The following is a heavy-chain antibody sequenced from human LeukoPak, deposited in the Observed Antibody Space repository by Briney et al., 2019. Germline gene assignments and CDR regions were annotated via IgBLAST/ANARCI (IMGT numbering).Heavy chain of an antibody. CDR2: INPNSGGT. J-gene: IGHJ4*02. CDR1: GYTFTGYY. D-gene: IGHD4-17*01. Sequence: ASVKVSCRASGYTFTGYYMHWVRQAPGQGLEWMGWINPNSGGTNYAQKFQGWVTMTGDTSVSTAYMDLSRLRSDDTAVYHCARGLRYGDNAAIDYWGQATLVTASS. CDR3: ARGLRYGDNAAIDY. V-gene: IGHV1-2*04.